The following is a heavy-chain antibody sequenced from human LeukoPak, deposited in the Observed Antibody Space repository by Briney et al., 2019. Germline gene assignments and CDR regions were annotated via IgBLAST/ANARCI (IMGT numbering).Heavy chain of an antibody. CDR2: LSGNGRSP. Sequence: PGGSLRLSCAGSGFTFSNSAMSWVRQAPGKGLEWVSTLSGNGRSPSYADSVKGRFTISRDNSNNLLYLQMNSLRADDTAVYYCAKGGVTYCFGSWGQGTLVTVSS. D-gene: IGHD1-26*01. V-gene: IGHV3-23*01. CDR1: GFTFSNSA. CDR3: AKGGVTYCFGS. J-gene: IGHJ4*02.